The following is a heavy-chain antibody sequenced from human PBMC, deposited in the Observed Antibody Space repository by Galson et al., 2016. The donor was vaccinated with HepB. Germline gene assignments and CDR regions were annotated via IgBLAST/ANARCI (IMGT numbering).Heavy chain of an antibody. CDR2: IFHSGRG. CDR1: GGSISSSDW. CDR3: ARQYRGGPSDY. Sequence: TLSLPFPVSGGSISSSDWWSWVRQPPRQGLEWLGQIFHSGRGNYTPSLASRVTISVDPSNHHFSLRLTSVTAADTALYYCARQYRGGPSDYWGQGTLVIVSS. D-gene: IGHD5-12*01. V-gene: IGHV4-4*02. J-gene: IGHJ4*02.